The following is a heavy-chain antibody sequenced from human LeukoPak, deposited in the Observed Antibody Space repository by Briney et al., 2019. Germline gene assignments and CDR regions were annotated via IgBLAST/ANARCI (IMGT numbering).Heavy chain of an antibody. CDR1: GGSISSGGYY. CDR3: ARGKEPTWTTYYYDSSGYYYFDY. V-gene: IGHV4-31*03. Sequence: KPSETLSLTCTVSGGSISSGGYYWSWIRQHPGKGLEWIGYIYYSGSTYYNPSLKSRVTISVDTSKNQFSLKLSSVTAADTAVYYCARGKEPTWTTYYYDSSGYYYFDYWGQGTLVTVSS. CDR2: IYYSGST. J-gene: IGHJ4*02. D-gene: IGHD3-22*01.